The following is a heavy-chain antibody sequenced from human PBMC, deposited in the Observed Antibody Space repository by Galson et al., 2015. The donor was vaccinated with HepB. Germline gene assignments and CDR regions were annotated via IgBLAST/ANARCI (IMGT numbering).Heavy chain of an antibody. CDR2: IYPGDSDT. J-gene: IGHJ3*02. CDR3: ASYSSSYFDLYAFDI. V-gene: IGHV5-51*01. CDR1: GYSFTSYW. Sequence: QSGAEVKKPGESLKISCKGSGYSFTSYWIGWVRQMPGKGLEWMGIIYPGDSDTRYSPSFQGQVTISADKSISTAYLQWSSLKASDTAMYYCASYSSSYFDLYAFDIWGQGTMVTVSS. D-gene: IGHD6-13*01.